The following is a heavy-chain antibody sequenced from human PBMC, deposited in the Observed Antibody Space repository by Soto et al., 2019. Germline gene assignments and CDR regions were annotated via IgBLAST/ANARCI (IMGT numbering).Heavy chain of an antibody. J-gene: IGHJ6*02. CDR3: ARSVVVTATRDYYYYCGMDV. Sequence: QVQLVQSGAEVKKPGASVKVSCKASGYTFTSYAMHWVRQAPGQRLEWMGWINAGNGNTKYSQKFQGRVTITRDTSASTAYMELSSLRSEDTAVYYCARSVVVTATRDYYYYCGMDVWGQGTTVTVSS. D-gene: IGHD2-21*02. CDR1: GYTFTSYA. CDR2: INAGNGNT. V-gene: IGHV1-3*01.